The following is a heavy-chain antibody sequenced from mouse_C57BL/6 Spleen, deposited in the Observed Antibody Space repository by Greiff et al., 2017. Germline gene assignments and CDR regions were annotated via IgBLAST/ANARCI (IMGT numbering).Heavy chain of an antibody. CDR1: GFTFSDYG. Sequence: EVMLVESGGRSVKPGGSLKLSCAASGFTFSDYGMHWVRQAPEKGLEWVAYISSGSTTIYYADTVKGRFTISRDNAKNTLFLQMTGLRSEDTAMYYCARPLRPTSYYYTRVYWGQGGS. CDR3: ARPLRPTSYYYTRVY. D-gene: IGHD1-1*01. J-gene: IGHJ4*01. CDR2: ISSGSTTI. V-gene: IGHV5-17*01.